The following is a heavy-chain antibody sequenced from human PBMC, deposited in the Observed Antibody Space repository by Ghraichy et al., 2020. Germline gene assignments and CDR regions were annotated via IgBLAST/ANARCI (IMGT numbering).Heavy chain of an antibody. Sequence: GGSLRLSCAASGFTFSDYYMSWIRQAPGKGLEWVSYISSSSSYSNYADSVKGRFTISRDNAKNSLYLQMNSLRAEDTAVYYCARFREWGPDADQAFDIWGQGTMVTVSS. V-gene: IGHV3-11*06. CDR1: GFTFSDYY. D-gene: IGHD3-3*01. CDR3: ARFREWGPDADQAFDI. CDR2: ISSSSSYS. J-gene: IGHJ3*02.